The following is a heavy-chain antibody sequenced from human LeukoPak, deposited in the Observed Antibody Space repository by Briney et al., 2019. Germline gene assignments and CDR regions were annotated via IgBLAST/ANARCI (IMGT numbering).Heavy chain of an antibody. CDR3: PRTVDSSSWAFQY. D-gene: IGHD6-13*01. V-gene: IGHV4-59*01. CDR2: IFYSGTT. CDR1: AGSLSSYF. J-gene: IGHJ4*02. Sequence: PSETLSLTCTVSAGSLSSYFWSWIRQPPGKGLEWIGYIFYSGTTNYNPSLPCRLTMSIHTSLTRFSLMLSSATAEDRAVPYCPRTVDSSSWAFQYWGQGILVTVSS.